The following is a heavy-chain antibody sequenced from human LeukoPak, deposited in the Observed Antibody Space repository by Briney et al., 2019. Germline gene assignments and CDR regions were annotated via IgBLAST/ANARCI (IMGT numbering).Heavy chain of an antibody. J-gene: IGHJ6*02. CDR3: ARPPHYSNPLVGMDV. CDR1: GFTFSSYG. V-gene: IGHV3-33*01. CDR2: IWYDGSNK. D-gene: IGHD4-11*01. Sequence: GGSLRLSCAASGFTFSSYGMHWVRQAPGKGLEWVAVIWYDGSNKYYADSVKGRFTISRDNSKNTLYLQMNSLRAEDTAVYYCARPPHYSNPLVGMDVWGQGTTVTVSS.